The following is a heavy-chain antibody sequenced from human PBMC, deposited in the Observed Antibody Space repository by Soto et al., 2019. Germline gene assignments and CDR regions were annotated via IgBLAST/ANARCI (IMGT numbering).Heavy chain of an antibody. CDR2: IWNDGNGY. CDR1: GFNFNNYG. Sequence: QVQLVESGGGVVQPGTSLRLSCAASGFNFNNYGMHWVRQAPGKGLEWVAVIWNDGNGYYYANSVEGRFTISRDNSKNTLYLQMSSLRAEDTAVYYCARRQISPPTRGAASARGGMDVWGQGNTVTVSS. V-gene: IGHV3-33*01. J-gene: IGHJ6*02. CDR3: ARRQISPPTRGAASARGGMDV. D-gene: IGHD6-13*01.